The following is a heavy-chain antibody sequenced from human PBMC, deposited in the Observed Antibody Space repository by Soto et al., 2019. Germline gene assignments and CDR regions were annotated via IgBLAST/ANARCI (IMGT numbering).Heavy chain of an antibody. CDR2: ISFGVTT. V-gene: IGHV4-39*01. CDR1: GGSISSSDYY. J-gene: IGHJ2*01. CDR3: ATSSVSRLLNHWYFDL. Sequence: ETLSLTCSVSGGSISSSDYYWGWVRQPPGKGLEWIGSISFGVTTYYSPSLRSRLTISIDTSNNQFSLKLSSVTAADTAVYYCATSSVSRLLNHWYFDLWGRGTLVTVSS.